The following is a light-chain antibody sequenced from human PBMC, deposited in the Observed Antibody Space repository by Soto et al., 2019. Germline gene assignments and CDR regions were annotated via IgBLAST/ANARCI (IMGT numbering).Light chain of an antibody. CDR3: QQYNSYSEA. CDR2: EAS. CDR1: QTISSW. J-gene: IGKJ1*01. Sequence: DIQMTQSPSTLSASVGDRVTITCRASQTISSWLAWYQQKPGKAPKLLIYEASSLDSGVPSRFSGSGSGTEFTLTISSLQPDDFATYYCQQYNSYSEAFGQGTKVDIK. V-gene: IGKV1-5*03.